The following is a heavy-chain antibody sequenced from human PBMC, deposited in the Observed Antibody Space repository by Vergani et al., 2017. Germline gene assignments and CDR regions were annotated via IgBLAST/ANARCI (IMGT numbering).Heavy chain of an antibody. Sequence: EVMLVQSGAEVKKPGESLKISCKYSESSFISNEIAWVRQMSGKGLQWMGNINPIDSKIAYSPSFQGQAIMSLDKSITTAYLQWRSLKASVTAIYYCTRHVPCVDGACLHFDHWGQGTQVTVSS. V-gene: IGHV5-51*01. CDR1: ESSFISNE. CDR3: TRHVPCVDGACLHFDH. J-gene: IGHJ4*02. D-gene: IGHD5-24*01. CDR2: INPIDSKI.